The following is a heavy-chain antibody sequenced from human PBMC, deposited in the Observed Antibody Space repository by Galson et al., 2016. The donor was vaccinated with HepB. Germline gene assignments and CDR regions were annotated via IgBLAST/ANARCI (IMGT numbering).Heavy chain of an antibody. J-gene: IGHJ4*02. V-gene: IGHV4-31*03. CDR3: ARFPRRISSFDY. CDR1: GDSIRSGGYY. CDR2: IYYSGST. D-gene: IGHD2-15*01. Sequence: TLSLTCTVSGDSIRSGGYYWSWIRQHPGKGLEWIGYIYYSGSTFYNPSLKSRITISVDTSKNQFSLKLSSVTAADTAVYYCARFPRRISSFDYWGQGTLVTVSS.